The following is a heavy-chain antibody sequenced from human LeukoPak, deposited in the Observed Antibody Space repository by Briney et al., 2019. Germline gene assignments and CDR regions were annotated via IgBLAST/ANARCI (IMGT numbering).Heavy chain of an antibody. V-gene: IGHV3-33*01. Sequence: GGSLRLSCAASGFIFSSYGMHWVRQAPGKGLEWVAVIWYDGSNKYYADSVKGRFTISRDNSKNTLYLQMNSRRAEDTAVYYCARDDDRSGYLEYWGQGTLVTVSS. CDR3: ARDDDRSGYLEY. CDR1: GFIFSSYG. J-gene: IGHJ4*02. D-gene: IGHD3-22*01. CDR2: IWYDGSNK.